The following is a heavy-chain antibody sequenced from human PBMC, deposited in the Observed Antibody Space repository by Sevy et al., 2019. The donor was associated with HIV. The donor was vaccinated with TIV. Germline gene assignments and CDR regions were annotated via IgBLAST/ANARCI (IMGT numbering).Heavy chain of an antibody. CDR3: ATTKDYYDSSGSPFDY. CDR2: FEPEDGET. D-gene: IGHD3-22*01. Sequence: ASVKVSCKVSGYSLTQLSMHWVRQAPGKGLEWMGSFEPEDGETFYAQMVQGRVTLTEDTSTDTAYMELRSLRSEDTAINYCATTKDYYDSSGSPFDYWGQGTLVTVSS. V-gene: IGHV1-24*01. CDR1: GYSLTQLS. J-gene: IGHJ4*02.